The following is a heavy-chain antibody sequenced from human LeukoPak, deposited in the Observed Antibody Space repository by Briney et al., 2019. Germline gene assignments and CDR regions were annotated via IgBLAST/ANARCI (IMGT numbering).Heavy chain of an antibody. V-gene: IGHV1-2*02. CDR1: GYTFTGYY. CDR2: INPNSGGT. J-gene: IGHJ3*02. Sequence: GASVKVSCTASGYTFTGYYMHWVRQAPGQGLEWMGWINPNSGGTNYAQKFQGRVTMTRDTSISTAYMELSRLRSDDTAVYYCARDLVAFGHQDAFDIWGQGTMVTVSS. CDR3: ARDLVAFGHQDAFDI. D-gene: IGHD3-3*02.